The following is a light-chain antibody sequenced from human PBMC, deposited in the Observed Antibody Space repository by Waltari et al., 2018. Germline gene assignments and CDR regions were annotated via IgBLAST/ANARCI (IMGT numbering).Light chain of an antibody. V-gene: IGLV1-40*01. Sequence: QSVLTQPPSVSGAPGQRVTISCTGSSANIGAGYDVHWYQKLPGTAPKLLIYGTSNRPSGVPDRFSGSKSGTSASLAITGLQAEDEADYYCQSYDSSLSGARVFGGGTKLTVL. J-gene: IGLJ3*02. CDR2: GTS. CDR3: QSYDSSLSGARV. CDR1: SANIGAGYD.